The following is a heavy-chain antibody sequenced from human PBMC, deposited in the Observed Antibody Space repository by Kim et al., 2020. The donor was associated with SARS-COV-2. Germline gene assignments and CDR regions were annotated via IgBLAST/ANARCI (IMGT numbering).Heavy chain of an antibody. CDR2: IKQDGSEK. D-gene: IGHD3-9*01. J-gene: IGHJ4*02. CDR1: GFIFGYYW. Sequence: GGSLILSCAASGFIFGYYWMSWVRQAPGKGLEWVANIKQDGSEKYYVDSVKGRFTISRDNAKNSLYLQMNSLRAEDTAVYFCAKVPNFDWMFDYWGQGTLVTVSS. V-gene: IGHV3-7*01. CDR3: AKVPNFDWMFDY.